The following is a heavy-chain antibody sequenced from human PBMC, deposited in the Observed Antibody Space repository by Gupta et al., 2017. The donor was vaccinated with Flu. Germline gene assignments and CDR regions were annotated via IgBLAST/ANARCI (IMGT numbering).Heavy chain of an antibody. CDR1: GFTFSFYP. CDR3: ARDHGDHAYYYGMDL. J-gene: IGHJ6*02. CDR2: IGGSSGTI. D-gene: IGHD4-17*01. Sequence: EVQLVESGGGLVQPGGSLRLSCTASGFTFSFYPMHWVRQAPGKALEWVSYIGGSSGTIYYADSVKGRFTISRDNAKDSLYLQMNSLRDEDTAVYYCARDHGDHAYYYGMDLWGQGTTVTVSS. V-gene: IGHV3-48*02.